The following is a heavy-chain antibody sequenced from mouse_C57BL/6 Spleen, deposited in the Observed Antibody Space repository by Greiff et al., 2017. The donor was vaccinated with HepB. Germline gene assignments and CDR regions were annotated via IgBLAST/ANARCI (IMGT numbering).Heavy chain of an antibody. CDR1: GYTFTSYW. J-gene: IGHJ2*01. CDR3: ARKGPVDYYGSSYGSY. CDR2: IDPSDSYT. V-gene: IGHV1-50*01. Sequence: VQLQQPGAELVKPGASVKLSCKASGYTFTSYWMQWVKQRPGQGLEWIGEIDPSDSYTNYNQKFKGKATLTVDTSSSTAYMQLSSLTSEYSAVYYCARKGPVDYYGSSYGSYWGQGTTLTVSS. D-gene: IGHD1-1*01.